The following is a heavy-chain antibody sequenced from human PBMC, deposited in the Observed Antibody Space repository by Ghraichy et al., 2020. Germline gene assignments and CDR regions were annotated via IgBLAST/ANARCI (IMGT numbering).Heavy chain of an antibody. J-gene: IGHJ2*01. CDR1: GFTFSTYW. CDR2: IKQDGSEK. V-gene: IGHV3-7*01. D-gene: IGHD6-6*01. CDR3: ARDPPPVAARFDL. Sequence: GGSLRLSCAASGFTFSTYWMSWVRQGPGKGLEWVANIKQDGSEKYYVDSVKGRFTISRDNAKNSLYLQMNSLRADDTAVYYCARDPPPVAARFDLWGHGTLVAVSS.